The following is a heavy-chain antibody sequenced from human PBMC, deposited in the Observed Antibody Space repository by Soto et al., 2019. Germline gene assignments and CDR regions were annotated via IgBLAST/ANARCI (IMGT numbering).Heavy chain of an antibody. CDR1: GGSISSSDYY. CDR2: IDYSGST. V-gene: IGHV4-30-4*01. D-gene: IGHD3-16*01. Sequence: SETLSLTCTVSGGSISSSDYYWTWIRQPPGKGLEWIGYIDYSGSTYYNPSLKSRVIISVDTSKKQFYLTLTSMTAADTAVYYFARELTGDRYGPGEVYWGEGSLVTVSA. J-gene: IGHJ4*02. CDR3: ARELTGDRYGPGEVY.